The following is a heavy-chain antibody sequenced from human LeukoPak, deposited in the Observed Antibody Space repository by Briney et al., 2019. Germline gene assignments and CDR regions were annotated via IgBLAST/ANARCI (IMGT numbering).Heavy chain of an antibody. J-gene: IGHJ4*02. CDR3: AKAPGFLTSVASYYFNY. D-gene: IGHD3-10*01. Sequence: GXSGSCSSTYYSISVAAPFTISTDNSKNPPYLQINSLRADDTAVYYCAKAPGFLTSVASYYFNYWGQGTLVTVSS. CDR2: XSGSCSST. V-gene: IGHV3-23*01.